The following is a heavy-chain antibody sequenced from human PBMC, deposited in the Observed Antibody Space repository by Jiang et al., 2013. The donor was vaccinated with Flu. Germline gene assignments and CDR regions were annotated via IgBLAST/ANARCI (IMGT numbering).Heavy chain of an antibody. D-gene: IGHD5-24*01. CDR1: GGSISSGSYY. V-gene: IGHV4-61*02. J-gene: IGHJ3*02. CDR3: AREGEMATMMGSDAFDI. CDR2: IYTSGST. Sequence: QTLSLTCTVSGGSISSGSYYWSWIRQPAGKGLEWIGRIYTSGSTNYNPSLKSRVTISVDTSKNQFSLKLSSVTAADTAVYYCAREGEMATMMGSDAFDIWGQGTMVTVSS.